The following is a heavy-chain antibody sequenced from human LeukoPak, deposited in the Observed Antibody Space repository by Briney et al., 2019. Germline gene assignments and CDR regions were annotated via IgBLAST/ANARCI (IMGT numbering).Heavy chain of an antibody. V-gene: IGHV3-13*01. CDR1: GFTFSNYD. CDR3: ARGNSDSSGYTFDY. D-gene: IGHD3-22*01. J-gene: IGHJ4*02. CDR2: IATTGDT. Sequence: GGSLRLSCSASGFTFSNYDMHWVRQVTGKGLDWVSAIATTGDTHYPGSVKGRFTISRENAKNSLYLQMSSLRAGDTAVYYCARGNSDSSGYTFDYWGQGTQVTVSS.